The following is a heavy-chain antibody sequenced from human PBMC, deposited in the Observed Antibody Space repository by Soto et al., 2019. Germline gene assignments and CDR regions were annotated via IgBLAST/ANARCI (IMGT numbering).Heavy chain of an antibody. CDR2: IYWNDDK. V-gene: IGHV2-5*01. CDR1: GFSLSTSGVG. J-gene: IGHJ4*02. D-gene: IGHD3-9*01. CDR3: AHSRYDILTGYPQIHQNYDH. Sequence: GPTLVNPTQTLTLTCTFSGFSLSTSGVGVGWIRQPPGKALEWLALIYWNDDKRYSPSLKSRLTITKDTSKNQVVLTMTNMDPVDTATYYCAHSRYDILTGYPQIHQNYDHSLQTTLVTVS.